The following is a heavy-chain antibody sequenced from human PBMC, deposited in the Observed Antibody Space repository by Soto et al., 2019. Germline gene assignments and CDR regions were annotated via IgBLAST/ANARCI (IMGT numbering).Heavy chain of an antibody. CDR3: AREVPYGYSRFDY. CDR1: GYTFTNYV. V-gene: IGHV1-3*01. Sequence: ASLKVSCKTSGYTFTNYVIHWVRQAPGQRLEGIEWVNAGNDNTKSSRQFQGRLPLTKDTSATTAYMELSSLTREDTAIYFCAREVPYGYSRFDYWGQGTLVTVSS. CDR2: VNAGNDNT. D-gene: IGHD5-18*01. J-gene: IGHJ4*02.